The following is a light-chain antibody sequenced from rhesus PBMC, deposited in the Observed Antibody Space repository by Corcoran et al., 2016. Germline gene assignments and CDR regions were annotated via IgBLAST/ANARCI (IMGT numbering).Light chain of an antibody. J-gene: IGKJ1*01. CDR2: DAS. CDR1: QGISKY. Sequence: DIQMTQSPSSLSASVGDTVTITCQASQGISKYLAWYQQKPGKAPKLLIYDASTLQSGVPSRFRGSGSGTEFTLTFISLQPEYFATYYCQQHTSYPPTFGQGTKVDIK. V-gene: IGKV1-25*01. CDR3: QQHTSYPPT.